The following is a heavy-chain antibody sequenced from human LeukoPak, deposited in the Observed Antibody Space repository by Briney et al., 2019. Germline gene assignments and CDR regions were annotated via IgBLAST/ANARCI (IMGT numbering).Heavy chain of an antibody. Sequence: PGGPLRLSCLASGFTFISYEMNGVRQAPGKGLDGVSYISSSGNTIYYPDSVKDRLTISRDNDKNSLYLQMNSVRAEYTAVYYCARPGYASGDIDYWGQGTLVTVSS. CDR3: ARPGYASGDIDY. CDR2: ISSSGNTI. J-gene: IGHJ4*02. CDR1: GFTFISYE. V-gene: IGHV3-48*03. D-gene: IGHD3-10*01.